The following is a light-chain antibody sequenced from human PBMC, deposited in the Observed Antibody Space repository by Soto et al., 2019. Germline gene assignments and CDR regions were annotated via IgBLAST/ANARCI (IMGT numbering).Light chain of an antibody. CDR2: AGS. CDR3: QQYGSSPPPT. CDR1: QSVGGSS. V-gene: IGKV3-20*01. J-gene: IGKJ5*01. Sequence: ETVLTQSPGTLSLSPGERATLSCRASQSVGGSSLAWYQQRPGQAPRLLIHAGSTRATGIPARISGSGSATDFTLTISRLEPEDFAVYYGQQYGSSPPPTFGQGTRLEIK.